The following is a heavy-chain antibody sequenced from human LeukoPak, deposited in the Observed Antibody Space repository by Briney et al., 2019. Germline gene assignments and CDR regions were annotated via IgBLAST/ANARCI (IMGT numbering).Heavy chain of an antibody. V-gene: IGHV3-21*01. J-gene: IGHJ3*02. CDR3: ARDEVRALSAFDI. Sequence: GGSLRLSCAASGFTFSSYSMNRVRQAPGKGLEWVSSISSSSSYIYYADSVKGRFTISRDNAKNSLYLQMNSLRAEDTAVYYCARDEVRALSAFDIRGQGTMVTVSS. CDR1: GFTFSSYS. CDR2: ISSSSSYI.